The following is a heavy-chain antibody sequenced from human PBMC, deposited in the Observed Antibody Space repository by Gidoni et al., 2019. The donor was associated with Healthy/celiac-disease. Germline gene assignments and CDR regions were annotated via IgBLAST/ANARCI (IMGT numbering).Heavy chain of an antibody. CDR1: GYTFTSYA. D-gene: IGHD3-22*01. Sequence: QVQLVQSGAEVKKPGASVKVSCQASGYTFTSYAMHWVRQAPGQRLEWMGWINAGNGNTKYSQKFQGRVTITRDTSASTAYMELSSLRSEDTAVYYCAREADYYDRGWFDPWGQGTLVTVSS. J-gene: IGHJ5*02. CDR2: INAGNGNT. CDR3: AREADYYDRGWFDP. V-gene: IGHV1-3*01.